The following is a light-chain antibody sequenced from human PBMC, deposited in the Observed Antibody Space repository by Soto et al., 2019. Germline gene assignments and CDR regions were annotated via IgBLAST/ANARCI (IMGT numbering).Light chain of an antibody. CDR2: SNN. Sequence: QSVLTQPPSLSGTPVQRVTISCSGSTFNVKNNYVYWYQQFAGTAPKLLIYSNNRRHSGVPDRFSVSKSGSSASLAISGLRPEDEADYYCASWDDSLSETVFGGGTQLTVL. J-gene: IGLJ7*01. CDR1: TFNVKNNY. V-gene: IGLV1-47*01. CDR3: ASWDDSLSETV.